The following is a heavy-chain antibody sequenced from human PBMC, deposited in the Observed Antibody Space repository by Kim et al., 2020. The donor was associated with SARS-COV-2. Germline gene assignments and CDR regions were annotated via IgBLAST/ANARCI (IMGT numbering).Heavy chain of an antibody. CDR2: ITGSGAIT. V-gene: IGHV3-11*01. Sequence: GGSLRLSCAASGFTFSDYYLTWIRQAPGKGLEWVAYITGSGAITDYADSVKGRFTISRDNAKNSLYLQMNSLRGEDTAIYYCARDGRLYTGAFVGGFDFWGPGTKLAVSS. CDR1: GFTFSDYY. J-gene: IGHJ3*01. CDR3: ARDGRLYTGAFVGGFDF. D-gene: IGHD1-26*01.